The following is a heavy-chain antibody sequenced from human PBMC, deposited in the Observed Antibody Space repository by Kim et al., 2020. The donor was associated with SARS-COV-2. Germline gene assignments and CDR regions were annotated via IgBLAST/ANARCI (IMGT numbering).Heavy chain of an antibody. J-gene: IGHJ4*02. CDR2: INHSGST. CDR1: GGSFSGYY. CDR3: ARARSGWYGVNRDYFDY. D-gene: IGHD6-19*01. Sequence: SETLSLTCAVYGGSFSGYYWSWIRQPPGKGLEWIGEINHSGSTNYNPSLKSRVTISVDTSKNQFSLKLSSVTAADTAVYYCARARSGWYGVNRDYFDYWGQGTLVTVSS. V-gene: IGHV4-34*01.